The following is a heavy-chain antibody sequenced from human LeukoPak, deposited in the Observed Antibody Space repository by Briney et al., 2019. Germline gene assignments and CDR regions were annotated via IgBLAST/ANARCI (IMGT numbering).Heavy chain of an antibody. Sequence: PGGSLRLSCAASGFTFSSYGMHWVRQAPGKGLEWVAVISYDGSNKYYADSVKGRFTISRDNSKNTLYLQMNSLRAEDTAVYYCAKDAPYYYDSSGYPWYWGQGTLVTVSS. J-gene: IGHJ4*02. CDR2: ISYDGSNK. V-gene: IGHV3-30*18. CDR3: AKDAPYYYDSSGYPWY. D-gene: IGHD3-22*01. CDR1: GFTFSSYG.